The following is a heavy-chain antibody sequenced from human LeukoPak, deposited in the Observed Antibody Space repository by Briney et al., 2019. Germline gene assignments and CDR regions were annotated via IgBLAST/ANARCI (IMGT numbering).Heavy chain of an antibody. CDR2: ISSSSSTYI. Sequence: GGSLRLSCAASGFTFSGYNMNWVRQAPGKGLEWVSSISSSSSTYIYYADSLQGRFTISRDNANNSLYLQINSLRAEDTAVYYCAGFFGDHAYWGQGTLVTVSS. V-gene: IGHV3-21*01. J-gene: IGHJ4*02. D-gene: IGHD3-10*01. CDR3: AGFFGDHAY. CDR1: GFTFSGYN.